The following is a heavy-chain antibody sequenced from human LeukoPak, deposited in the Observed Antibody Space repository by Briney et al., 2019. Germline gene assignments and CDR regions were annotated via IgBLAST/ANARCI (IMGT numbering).Heavy chain of an antibody. CDR2: NSSSGTTI. CDR1: GFIFSDYG. CDR3: ARDRNFGVFTKKGLDV. V-gene: IGHV3-48*01. D-gene: IGHD3-3*01. J-gene: IGHJ6*02. Sequence: PGGSLRLSCIVSGFIFSDYGMSWVRQAPGKGLTWISYNSSSGTTIYQRDSVKGRFTISRDNGKNSLYLQMNSLRAEDTAVYYCARDRNFGVFTKKGLDVWGQGTTVTVSS.